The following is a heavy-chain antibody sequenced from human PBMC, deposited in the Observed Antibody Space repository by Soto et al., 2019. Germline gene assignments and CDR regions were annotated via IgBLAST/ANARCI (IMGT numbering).Heavy chain of an antibody. CDR1: GVSIRSYC. J-gene: IGHJ6*02. Sequence: SETLSLTCTVSGVSIRSYCWTWIRQAPGRGFEWIGYIYFSGSTNYNPSLKSRVTISVDTSKNQFSLKVRSVTAADTAVYYCARDPLLSGNYAMDVWGQGTAVTVSS. CDR3: ARDPLLSGNYAMDV. CDR2: IYFSGST. D-gene: IGHD3-10*01. V-gene: IGHV4-59*12.